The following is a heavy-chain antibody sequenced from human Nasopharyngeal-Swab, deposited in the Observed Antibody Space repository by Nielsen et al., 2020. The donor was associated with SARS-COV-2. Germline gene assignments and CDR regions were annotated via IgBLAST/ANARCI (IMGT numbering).Heavy chain of an antibody. V-gene: IGHV3-33*01. D-gene: IGHD2-21*02. CDR2: IWFDRTNK. J-gene: IGHJ4*02. CDR3: AREKLGQDCGGDCYYFDY. Sequence: VRQASGKGLEWVSLIWFDRTNKYYAESVKGRFTISRDNSKNTLYLQMNSLRAEDTAVYYCAREKLGQDCGGDCYYFDYWGQGTLVTVSS.